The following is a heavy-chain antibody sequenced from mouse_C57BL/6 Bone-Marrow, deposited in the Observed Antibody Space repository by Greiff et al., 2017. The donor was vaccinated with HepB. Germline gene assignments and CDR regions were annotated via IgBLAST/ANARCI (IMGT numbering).Heavy chain of an antibody. Sequence: MLVESGGDLVKPGGSLKLSCAASGFTFSSYGMSWVRQTPDKRLEWVATISSGGSYTYYPDSVKGRFTISRDNAKNTLYLQMSSLKSEDTAMYYCARQGGYYDYWGQGTTLTVSS. CDR1: GFTFSSYG. D-gene: IGHD2-3*01. CDR2: ISSGGSYT. V-gene: IGHV5-6*02. J-gene: IGHJ2*01. CDR3: ARQGGYYDY.